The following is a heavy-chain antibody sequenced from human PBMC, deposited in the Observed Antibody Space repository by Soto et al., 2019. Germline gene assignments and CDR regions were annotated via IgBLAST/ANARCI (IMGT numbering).Heavy chain of an antibody. J-gene: IGHJ6*02. V-gene: IGHV3-33*01. CDR3: SRDVCRSPGGDV. D-gene: IGHD1-26*01. CDR2: IWYDGSNK. Sequence: QVQLVESGGGVVQPGRSLRLSCAASGFTFSSYGMHWVRQAPGKGLEWVAVIWYDGSNKYYADSVKGRLTISRDNSKNNLYLQPSRVRAEDTVVYYCSRDVCRSPGGDVWGQGTTVTVSS. CDR1: GFTFSSYG.